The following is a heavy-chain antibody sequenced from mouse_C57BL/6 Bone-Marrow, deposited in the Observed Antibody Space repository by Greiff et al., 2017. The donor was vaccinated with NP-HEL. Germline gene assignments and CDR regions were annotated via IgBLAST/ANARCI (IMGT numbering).Heavy chain of an antibody. J-gene: IGHJ1*03. V-gene: IGHV5-9*01. D-gene: IGHD1-1*01. CDR1: GFTFSSYT. CDR3: ARPYYYGSSYDWYFDV. CDR2: ISGGGGNT. Sequence: EVKVVESGGGLVKPGGSLKLSCAASGFTFSSYTMSWVRQTPEKRLEWVATISGGGGNTYYPASVKGRFTISRDNAKNTRYLQMISLRSEDTAFYYCARPYYYGSSYDWYFDVGGTGTTVTVSS.